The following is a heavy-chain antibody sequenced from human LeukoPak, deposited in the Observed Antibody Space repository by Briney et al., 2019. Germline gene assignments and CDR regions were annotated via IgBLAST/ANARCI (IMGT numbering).Heavy chain of an antibody. Sequence: GGSLRLSCTASGFTFNDYAMSWVRQAPGKGLEWVGFIRSKVYGGTAEYAASVKGRFNISRDDSKSIAYLQMNSLKTEDTAVYFCTRDTYDSNGRRFDYWGQGTLVTVSS. D-gene: IGHD3-22*01. CDR1: GFTFNDYA. CDR3: TRDTYDSNGRRFDY. J-gene: IGHJ4*02. V-gene: IGHV3-49*04. CDR2: IRSKVYGGTA.